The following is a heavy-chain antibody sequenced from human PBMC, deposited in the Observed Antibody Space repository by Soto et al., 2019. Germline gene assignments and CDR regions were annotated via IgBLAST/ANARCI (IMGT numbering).Heavy chain of an antibody. V-gene: IGHV5-51*01. J-gene: IGHJ4*02. D-gene: IGHD3-9*01. CDR2: VYPGDSET. CDR1: GYSFNSHW. Sequence: PGESMKISCKTSGYSFNSHWIGRVRQMPGKGLEWMGIVYPGDSETRYSPSLQGQVTISADNFISTAYLQWSSLKASDTAMYYCAIRLHDTGYYFDYWGQGTLVTVSS. CDR3: AIRLHDTGYYFDY.